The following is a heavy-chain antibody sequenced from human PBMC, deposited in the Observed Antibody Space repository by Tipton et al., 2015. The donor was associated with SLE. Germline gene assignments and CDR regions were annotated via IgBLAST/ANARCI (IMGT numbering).Heavy chain of an antibody. V-gene: IGHV4-38-2*01. CDR2: IYHSGTT. D-gene: IGHD3-10*01. J-gene: IGHJ4*02. Sequence: TLSLTCAVSGFSITDGYHWVWIRQPPGKGPEWIGSIYHSGTTYYNPSLKSRVTMSVDTSKNQFSLKLTSVTAADTAVYYCARWIGDFWGQGTLVTVSS. CDR3: ARWIGDF. CDR1: GFSITDGYH.